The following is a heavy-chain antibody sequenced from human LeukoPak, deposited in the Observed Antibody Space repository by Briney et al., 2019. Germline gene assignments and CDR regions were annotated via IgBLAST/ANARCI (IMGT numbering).Heavy chain of an antibody. D-gene: IGHD3-10*01. J-gene: IGHJ2*01. Sequence: PSETLSLTCTVSGGSISSGSYYWSWIRQPAGKGLEWIGRIYTSGSTNYNPSLKSRVTISVDTSKNQFSLKLSSVTAADTAVYYCAKDALRRRFGEFYWYFDLWGRGTLVTVSS. V-gene: IGHV4-61*02. CDR1: GGSISSGSYY. CDR2: IYTSGST. CDR3: AKDALRRRFGEFYWYFDL.